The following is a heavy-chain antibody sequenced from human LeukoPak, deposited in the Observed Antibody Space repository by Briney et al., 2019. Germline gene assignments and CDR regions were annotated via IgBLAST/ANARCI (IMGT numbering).Heavy chain of an antibody. Sequence: ASVKVSCKASGYTFTSYGISWVRQAPGQGLEWMGWISAYNGNTNYARKLQGRVTMTTDTSTSTAYMELRSLRSDDTAVYYCARGGIASKLAPQTPLDVWGQGTTVTVSS. CDR3: ARGGIASKLAPQTPLDV. J-gene: IGHJ6*02. CDR2: ISAYNGNT. V-gene: IGHV1-18*01. CDR1: GYTFTSYG. D-gene: IGHD6-13*01.